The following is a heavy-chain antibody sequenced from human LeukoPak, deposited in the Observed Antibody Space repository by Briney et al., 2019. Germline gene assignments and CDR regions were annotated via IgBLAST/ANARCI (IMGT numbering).Heavy chain of an antibody. D-gene: IGHD3-10*01. CDR2: IIPIFGTA. CDR3: ARGTDVLLWFGESSLFDP. V-gene: IGHV1-69*05. J-gene: IGHJ5*02. CDR1: GGTFSSYA. Sequence: SVKVSCKASGGTFSSYAISWVRQAPGQGLEWMGRIIPIFGTANYAQKFQGRVTITTDESTSTAYMELSSLRSEDTAVYYCARGTDVLLWFGESSLFDPWGQGTLVTASS.